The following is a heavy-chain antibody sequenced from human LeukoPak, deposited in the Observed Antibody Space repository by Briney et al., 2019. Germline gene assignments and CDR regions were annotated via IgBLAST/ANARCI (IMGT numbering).Heavy chain of an antibody. V-gene: IGHV5-10-1*01. Sequence: LGASLRISCQCSGSSFTSYWISWVRQLPGKGLEWMGRIDTSDSYTNYSPSFQGHVTISADKSISTAYLQWSSLKASDTAMYYCARVIDAYFDYWGQGTLVTVSS. CDR3: ARVIDAYFDY. J-gene: IGHJ4*02. CDR1: GSSFTSYW. CDR2: IDTSDSYT. D-gene: IGHD3-10*01.